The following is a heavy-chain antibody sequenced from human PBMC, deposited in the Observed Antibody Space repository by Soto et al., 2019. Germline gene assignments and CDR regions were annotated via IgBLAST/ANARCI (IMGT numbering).Heavy chain of an antibody. CDR3: ARGRDPTIFGVALNWFDP. J-gene: IGHJ5*02. CDR1: GGSFSGYY. CDR2: INHSGST. Sequence: SETLSLTCAVYGGSFSGYYWSWIRQPPGKGLEWIGEINHSGSTNYNPSLKSRVTISVDTSKNQFSLKLSSVTAADTAVYYCARGRDPTIFGVALNWFDPWGQGTLVTVSS. D-gene: IGHD3-3*01. V-gene: IGHV4-34*01.